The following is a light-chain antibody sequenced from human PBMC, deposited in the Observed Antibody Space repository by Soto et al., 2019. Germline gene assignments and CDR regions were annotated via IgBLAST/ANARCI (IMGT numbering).Light chain of an antibody. CDR3: NSFTIRNTWV. V-gene: IGLV2-14*01. CDR2: GVS. J-gene: IGLJ3*02. CDR1: KSDVGTYNH. Sequence: QSALTQPASVSGSLGQSITISCTGTKSDVGTYNHVSWYQQHPGRAPKLILYGVSDRPSGVSNRFSGSKSGNTASLTISGLQAEDEADYYCNSFTIRNTWVFGGGTKLTVL.